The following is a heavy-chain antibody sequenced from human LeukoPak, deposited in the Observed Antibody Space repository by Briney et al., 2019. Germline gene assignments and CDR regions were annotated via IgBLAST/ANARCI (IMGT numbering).Heavy chain of an antibody. V-gene: IGHV3-33*01. D-gene: IGHD6-13*01. Sequence: PGRSLRLSCAASRFTFSSYGMHWVRQAPGHDLECVAVIWYDGSNKYYADSVKGRFTISRDNSKNTLYLQMNSMRAEDTAVYYCARDPGYSSSWYIIYYYGMDVWGQGTTVTVSS. CDR2: IWYDGSNK. CDR3: ARDPGYSSSWYIIYYYGMDV. CDR1: RFTFSSYG. J-gene: IGHJ6*02.